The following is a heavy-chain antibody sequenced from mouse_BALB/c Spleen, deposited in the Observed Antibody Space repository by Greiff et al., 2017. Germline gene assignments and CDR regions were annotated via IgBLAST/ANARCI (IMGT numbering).Heavy chain of an antibody. CDR3: ARGSTMITFAY. D-gene: IGHD2-4*01. J-gene: IGHJ3*01. CDR1: GFTFSSYA. V-gene: IGHV5-6-5*01. Sequence: EVQGVESGGGLVKPGGSLKLSCAASGFTFSSYAMSWVRQTPEKRLEWVASISSGGSTYYPDSVKGRFTISRDNARNILYLQMSSLRSEDTAMYYCARGSTMITFAYWGQGTLVTVSA. CDR2: ISSGGST.